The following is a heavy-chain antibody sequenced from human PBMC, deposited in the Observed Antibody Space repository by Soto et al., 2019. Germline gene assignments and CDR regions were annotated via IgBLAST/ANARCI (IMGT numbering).Heavy chain of an antibody. D-gene: IGHD3-3*01. V-gene: IGHV4-38-2*01. CDR3: ARGALNNDFWSGPINGGMDV. CDR1: GDSIISIYH. Sequence: SETLSLTCAVSGDSIISIYHWAWIRQPPGRGLEWIASIYHTGTTYYTPSLRSRVTISVDTSKNQFSLKLTSVTAADTAVYYCARGALNNDFWSGPINGGMDVWGQGTTVTVSS. CDR2: IYHTGTT. J-gene: IGHJ6*02.